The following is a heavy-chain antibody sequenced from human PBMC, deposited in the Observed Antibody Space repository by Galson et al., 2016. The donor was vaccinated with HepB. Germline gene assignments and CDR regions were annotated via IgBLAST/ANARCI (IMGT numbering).Heavy chain of an antibody. CDR3: ASSGREFNYHYFDP. D-gene: IGHD3-10*01. Sequence: TLSLTCTVSGGSISSGSYYWSWIRQHPGKGLEWIGHVYSSGSAYHNPSLKSRVYISIDKSKNQFSLRLTSVTAADTAIYYCASSGREFNYHYFDPWGRGALVTVSS. CDR1: GGSISSGSYY. J-gene: IGHJ2*01. CDR2: VYSSGSA. V-gene: IGHV4-31*03.